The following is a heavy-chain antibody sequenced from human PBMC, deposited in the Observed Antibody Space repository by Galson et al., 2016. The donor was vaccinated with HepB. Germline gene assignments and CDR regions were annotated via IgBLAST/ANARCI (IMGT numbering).Heavy chain of an antibody. D-gene: IGHD2-15*01. J-gene: IGHJ5*02. CDR1: EFTFSDYA. Sequence: SLRLSCAASEFTFSDYAMSWVRQAPGKGLEWVSDISASASRTYYADSVKGRFTISRDNSKKILFLQLNNLRFDDTAVYYCAKSDGRCVGPGCFSFFLDTWGQGTLATVSS. CDR3: AKSDGRCVGPGCFSFFLDT. V-gene: IGHV3-23*01. CDR2: ISASASRT.